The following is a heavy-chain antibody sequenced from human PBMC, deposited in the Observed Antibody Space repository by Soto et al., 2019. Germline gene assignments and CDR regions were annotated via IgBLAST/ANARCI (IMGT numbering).Heavy chain of an antibody. Sequence: SETLSLTCTVSGGSISNYYWSWIRQPPGKGLEWIGYIYYSGSTNYNPSLESRVTISVDTSRKQISLKLSSVTAADAAIYYCARESHFWSGHYGMDVWGQGTTVTVS. D-gene: IGHD3-3*02. CDR3: ARESHFWSGHYGMDV. CDR2: IYYSGST. CDR1: GGSISNYY. V-gene: IGHV4-59*01. J-gene: IGHJ6*02.